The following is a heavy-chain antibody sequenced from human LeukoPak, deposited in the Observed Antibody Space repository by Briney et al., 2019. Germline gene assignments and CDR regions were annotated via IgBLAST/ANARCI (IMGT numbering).Heavy chain of an antibody. CDR1: GFTFDDYA. Sequence: GGSLRLSCAASGFTFDDYAMQWVRQAPGKGLEWVSGISWNSGSIGYADSVKGRFTISRDNAKNSLYLQMNSLRAEDTALYYCAKDVGELLTFTDYWGQGTLVTVSS. V-gene: IGHV3-9*01. D-gene: IGHD3-10*01. CDR3: AKDVGELLTFTDY. J-gene: IGHJ4*02. CDR2: ISWNSGSI.